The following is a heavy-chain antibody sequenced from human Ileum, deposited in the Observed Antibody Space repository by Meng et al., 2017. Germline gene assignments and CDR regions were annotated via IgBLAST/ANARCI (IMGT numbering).Heavy chain of an antibody. V-gene: IGHV3-11*04. CDR3: AKYSYGYPLYYYTLDV. CDR2: ISSRGDYI. D-gene: IGHD5-18*01. CDR1: GFTFSDYY. J-gene: IGHJ6*02. Sequence: GESLKISCVASGFTFSDYYMTWVRQAPGKGLEWVSYISSRGDYIYYADSVKGRFTISRDNSNNSVYLQMNSLRAEDTAVYYCAKYSYGYPLYYYTLDVWGQGTAVTVSS.